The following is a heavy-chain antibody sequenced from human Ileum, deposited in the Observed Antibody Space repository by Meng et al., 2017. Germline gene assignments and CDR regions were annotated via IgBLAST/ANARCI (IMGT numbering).Heavy chain of an antibody. CDR2: IWYDGTNE. CDR3: VKDHWTNGMSVELN. Sequence: QGRLLGSGGGVVQPGRSLRLSCAASGFNFRAYAMHWVRQAPGKRLEWVALIWYDGTNENYVDSVKGRFTISRDNSRNILYLQMNSLRAEDTAVYYCVKDHWTNGMSVELNWGQGTLVTVSS. CDR1: GFNFRAYA. V-gene: IGHV3-33*06. D-gene: IGHD3-10*01. J-gene: IGHJ1*01.